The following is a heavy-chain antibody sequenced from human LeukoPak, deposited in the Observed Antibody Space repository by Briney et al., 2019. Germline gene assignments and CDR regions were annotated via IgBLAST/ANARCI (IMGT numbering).Heavy chain of an antibody. J-gene: IGHJ6*03. V-gene: IGHV3-23*01. D-gene: IGHD1-26*01. CDR3: AKEGSGSYYNYYYYMDV. Sequence: GGSLRLSCAASGFTFSSYAMSWVRQAPGKGLEWVSAISGSGGSTYYADSVKGRFTISRDNSKNTLYLQMNSLRAENTAVYYCAKEGSGSYYNYYYYMDVWGKGTTVTISS. CDR1: GFTFSSYA. CDR2: ISGSGGST.